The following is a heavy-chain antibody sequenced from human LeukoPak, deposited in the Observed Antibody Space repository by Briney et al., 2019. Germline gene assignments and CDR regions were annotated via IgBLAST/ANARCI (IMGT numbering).Heavy chain of an antibody. CDR3: ARNPTVGANRWFDY. CDR2: FYHGGST. Sequence: SETLSLTCTVSGYSISTGYYWDWIRQPPGKGLEWIGTFYHGGSTYYNPSLKSRVTISVDMSKIQFSLRLTSVTAADTAVYYCARNPTVGANRWFDYWGQGTLVTVSS. D-gene: IGHD1-26*01. J-gene: IGHJ4*02. V-gene: IGHV4-38-2*02. CDR1: GYSISTGYY.